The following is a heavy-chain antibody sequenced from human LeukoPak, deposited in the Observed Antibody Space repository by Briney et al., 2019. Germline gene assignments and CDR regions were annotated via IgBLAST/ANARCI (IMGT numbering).Heavy chain of an antibody. CDR1: GFTFHDYA. V-gene: IGHV3-66*01. CDR3: ARAIPVTRGAFDI. D-gene: IGHD4-17*01. Sequence: GGSLRLSCASSGFTFHDYAMHWVRQAPGKGLEWVSVIYSGGSTYYADSVKGRFTISRDNSKNTLYLQMNSLRAEDTAVYYCARAIPVTRGAFDIWGQGTMVTVSS. CDR2: IYSGGST. J-gene: IGHJ3*02.